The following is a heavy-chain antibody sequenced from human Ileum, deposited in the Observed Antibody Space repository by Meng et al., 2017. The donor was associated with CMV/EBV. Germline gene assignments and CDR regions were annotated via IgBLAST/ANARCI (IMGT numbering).Heavy chain of an antibody. J-gene: IGHJ5*02. Sequence: GESLKISCAASGFTLRSYSMTWVRQAPGKGLEWVSSISSSSTYISYADSVKGRFTVSRDNAQNSLYLQMNSLKIEDAAIYYCARVAGEVWTGSTWLGWFDPWGQGTPVTVSS. CDR1: GFTLRSYS. V-gene: IGHV3-21*01. CDR3: ARVAGEVWTGSTWLGWFDP. CDR2: ISSSSTYI. D-gene: IGHD1-7*01.